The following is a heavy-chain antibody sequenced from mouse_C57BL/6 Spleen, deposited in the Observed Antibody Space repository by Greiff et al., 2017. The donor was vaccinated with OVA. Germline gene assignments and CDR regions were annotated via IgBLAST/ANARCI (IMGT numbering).Heavy chain of an antibody. J-gene: IGHJ4*01. CDR1: GYTFTSYW. CDR2: IDPSASYT. V-gene: IGHV1-69*01. CDR3: ARGPRRDAMDY. Sequence: QVQLQQSGAELVMPGASVKLSCKASGYTFTSYWMHWVKQRPGQGLEWIGEIDPSASYTNYNQKFKGKSTLTVDKSSSTAYMQLSSLTSEDSAVYYCARGPRRDAMDYWGQGTSVTVSS.